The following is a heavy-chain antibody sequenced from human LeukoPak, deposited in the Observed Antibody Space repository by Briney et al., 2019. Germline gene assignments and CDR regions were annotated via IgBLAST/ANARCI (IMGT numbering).Heavy chain of an antibody. V-gene: IGHV3-33*01. D-gene: IGHD6-19*01. J-gene: IGHJ3*02. CDR1: GFTFSTYG. CDR3: ARVKTSGWLDAFDI. CDR2: IWYDGSHK. Sequence: PGRSLRLSCAASGFTFSTYGMHWVRQAPGKGLEWVALIWYDGSHKYYADSVEGRFTISRDNSKNTLYLQMNSLRAEDTAVYYCARVKTSGWLDAFDIWGQGTMVTVSS.